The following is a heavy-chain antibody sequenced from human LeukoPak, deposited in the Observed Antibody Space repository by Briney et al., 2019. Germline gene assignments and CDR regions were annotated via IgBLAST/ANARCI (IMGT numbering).Heavy chain of an antibody. J-gene: IGHJ4*02. CDR3: VKLRSTMVRGVIEY. V-gene: IGHV3-23*01. CDR1: GFTFTTYA. CDR2: ISGSGGST. Sequence: GGSLRLSCTASGFTFTTYAMSWVRQAPGKGLEWVSGISGSGGSTYYADSVKGRFTISRDNSKNTLYLQMNSLRAEDTAVYYCVKLRSTMVRGVIEYWGQGTLVTVFS. D-gene: IGHD3-10*01.